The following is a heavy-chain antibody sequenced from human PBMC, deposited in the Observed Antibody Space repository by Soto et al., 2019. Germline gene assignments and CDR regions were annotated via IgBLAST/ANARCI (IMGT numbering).Heavy chain of an antibody. J-gene: IGHJ3*01. CDR2: ISAHTGSS. D-gene: IGHD3-22*01. CDR1: GYTFTSSG. V-gene: IGHV1-18*01. CDR3: ARAFFYQGSDSRGYSFDAFDF. Sequence: QVQLVQSGAEVKKPGASVKVSCKASGYTFTSSGMSWVRQAPGQGLEWMGWISAHTGSSEYAQRFQGRVTLTTDRSTSTAYMELRSLRSGDAAVSYCARAFFYQGSDSRGYSFDAFDFWGPGPLVTVSS.